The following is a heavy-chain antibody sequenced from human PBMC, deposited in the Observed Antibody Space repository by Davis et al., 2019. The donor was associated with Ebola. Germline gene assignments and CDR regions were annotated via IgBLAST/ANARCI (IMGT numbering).Heavy chain of an antibody. V-gene: IGHV4-4*02. CDR3: ARVNWDGDY. Sequence: SETLLSCAVSGGSISSSNWWSWVRQPPGKGLEWIGEIYHSGSTNYNPSLKSRVTISVDTSKNQFSLKLSSVTAADTAVYYCARVNWDGDYWGQGTLVTVSS. CDR1: GGSISSSNW. D-gene: IGHD7-27*01. CDR2: IYHSGST. J-gene: IGHJ4*02.